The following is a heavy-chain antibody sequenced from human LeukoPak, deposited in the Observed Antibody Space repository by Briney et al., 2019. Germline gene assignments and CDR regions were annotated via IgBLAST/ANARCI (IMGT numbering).Heavy chain of an antibody. J-gene: IGHJ3*02. CDR2: INPNSGGT. CDR1: GYTFTGYY. CDR3: ATDSSGWRTDAFDI. D-gene: IGHD6-19*01. Sequence: ASVKVSCKASGYTFTGYYMHWVRQAPGQGLEWMGWINPNSGGTNYAQKFQGRVTMTRDTSISTAYMELSRLRSDDTAVYYCATDSSGWRTDAFDIWGQGTMVTVSS. V-gene: IGHV1-2*02.